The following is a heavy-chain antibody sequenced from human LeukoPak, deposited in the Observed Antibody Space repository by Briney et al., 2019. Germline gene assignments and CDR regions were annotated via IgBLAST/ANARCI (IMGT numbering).Heavy chain of an antibody. D-gene: IGHD4-11*01. CDR1: GFMFSNYW. J-gene: IGHJ6*03. Sequence: PGGSLRLSCAASGFMFSNYWMNWVRQAPGKGLEWVANIKQDGSDKYYVDSVKGRFTISRDNAKNSLYLQMNSLRAEDTAVYYCAREKGNYDGYYNYYMDVWGKGTTVTVSS. CDR2: IKQDGSDK. V-gene: IGHV3-7*01. CDR3: AREKGNYDGYYNYYMDV.